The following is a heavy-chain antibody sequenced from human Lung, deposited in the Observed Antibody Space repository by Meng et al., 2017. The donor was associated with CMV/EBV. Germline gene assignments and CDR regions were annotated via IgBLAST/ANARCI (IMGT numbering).Heavy chain of an antibody. CDR1: GYSISSGYY. CDR2: IYHSGST. J-gene: IGHJ4*02. Sequence: SETLSLTCTVSGYSISSGYYWGWVRQPPGKGLEWIGSIYHSGSTYYNPSLKSRVTISVDTSKNQFSLKLSSVTAADTAVYYCARARFDYRGEGTLVTVSS. V-gene: IGHV4-38-2*02. CDR3: ARARFDY.